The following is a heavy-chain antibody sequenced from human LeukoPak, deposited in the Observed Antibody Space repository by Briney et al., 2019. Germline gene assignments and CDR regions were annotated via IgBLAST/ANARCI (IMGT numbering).Heavy chain of an antibody. V-gene: IGHV3-30*04. CDR2: ISYDGSNK. Sequence: GGSLRLSCAASGFTFSSYAMSWVRQAPGKGLEWVAVISYDGSNKYYADSVKGRFTISRDNSKNTLYLQMNSLRAEDTAVYYCASSYCGGDCYSSRGGGAFDIWGQGTMVTVSS. CDR3: ASSYCGGDCYSSRGGGAFDI. J-gene: IGHJ3*02. D-gene: IGHD2-21*02. CDR1: GFTFSSYA.